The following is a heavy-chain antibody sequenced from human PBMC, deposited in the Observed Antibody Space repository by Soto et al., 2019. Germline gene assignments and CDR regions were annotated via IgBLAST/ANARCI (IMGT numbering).Heavy chain of an antibody. Sequence: PGVSMRLSCAASGFTFSSYAMSWVRQAPGKGLEWVSAISGSGGSTYYAAPVKGRFTVSRDDSENTLYLQMNSLKTEDTAVYYCSHGYYQYFNSWGQGTLVTVSS. J-gene: IGHJ4*02. CDR3: SHGYYQYFNS. CDR2: ISGSGGST. V-gene: IGHV3-23*01. CDR1: GFTFSSYA. D-gene: IGHD5-18*01.